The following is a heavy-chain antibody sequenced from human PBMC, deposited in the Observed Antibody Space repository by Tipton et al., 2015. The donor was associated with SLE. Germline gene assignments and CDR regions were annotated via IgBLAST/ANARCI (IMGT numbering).Heavy chain of an antibody. V-gene: IGHV4-61*09. CDR1: GDSISSGAYY. Sequence: LRLSCSVSGDSISSGAYYWGWIRQHPGKGLEWIGYIYTSGSTNYNPALKSRVTISVDTSKNQFSLKLSSVTAADTAVYYCAAVAASRYYYGMDVWGQGTTVTVSS. D-gene: IGHD2-15*01. J-gene: IGHJ6*02. CDR3: AAVAASRYYYGMDV. CDR2: IYTSGST.